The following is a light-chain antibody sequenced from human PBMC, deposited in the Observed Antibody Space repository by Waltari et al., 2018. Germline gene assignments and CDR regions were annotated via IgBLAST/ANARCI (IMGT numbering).Light chain of an antibody. CDR3: QSADTSGSWV. CDR1: ALPKHD. V-gene: IGLV3-25*03. CDR2: KDT. J-gene: IGLJ3*02. Sequence: SYELTQPPSVSVSPGQTARITCSGAALPKHDAQWSQQKPGQVPVLVMYKDTERPSGIPERFSGSTSGTTVTLTIGGVQAEDEADYYCQSADTSGSWVFGGGTKLAVL.